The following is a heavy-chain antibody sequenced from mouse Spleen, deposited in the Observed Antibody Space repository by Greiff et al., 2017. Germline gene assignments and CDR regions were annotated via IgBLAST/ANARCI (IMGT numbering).Heavy chain of an antibody. J-gene: IGHJ4*01. CDR1: GFSLTSYG. CDR3: AREYGSSPGAMDY. CDR2: IWSDGST. D-gene: IGHD1-1*01. V-gene: IGHV2-6-1*01. Sequence: VQLKESGPGLVAPSQSLSITCTISGFSLTSYGVHWVRQPPGKGLEWLVVIWSDGSTTYNSALKSRLSISKDNSKSQVFLKMNSLQTDDTAMYYCAREYGSSPGAMDYWGQGTSVTVSS.